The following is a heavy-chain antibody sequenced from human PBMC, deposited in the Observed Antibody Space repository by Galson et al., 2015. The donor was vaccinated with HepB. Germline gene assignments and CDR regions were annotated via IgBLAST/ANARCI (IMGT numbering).Heavy chain of an antibody. V-gene: IGHV3-23*01. D-gene: IGHD6-13*01. CDR1: GFTFSSYA. J-gene: IGHJ5*02. CDR3: AKDLRYSSSWYGVWFDP. CDR2: ISGSGGST. Sequence: SLRLSCAASGFTFSSYAMSWVRQAPGKGLEWVSAISGSGGSTYYADSVKGRFTISRDNSKNTLYLQMNSLRAEDTAVYYCAKDLRYSSSWYGVWFDPWGQGTLVTVSS.